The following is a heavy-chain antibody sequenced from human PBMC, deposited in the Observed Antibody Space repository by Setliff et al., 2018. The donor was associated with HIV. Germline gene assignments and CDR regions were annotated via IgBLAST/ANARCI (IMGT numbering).Heavy chain of an antibody. D-gene: IGHD6-19*01. Sequence: PGGSLRLSCAASGFTFSSYAMSWVRQAPGKGLEWVSGISISGGSTYYAESVKGRFTISRDNSKNTLYLHMSSLRAEDTAVYYCAKDSHGYRSGWYKRVSWGQGTLVTVSS. J-gene: IGHJ5*02. CDR1: GFTFSSYA. V-gene: IGHV3-23*01. CDR2: ISISGGST. CDR3: AKDSHGYRSGWYKRVS.